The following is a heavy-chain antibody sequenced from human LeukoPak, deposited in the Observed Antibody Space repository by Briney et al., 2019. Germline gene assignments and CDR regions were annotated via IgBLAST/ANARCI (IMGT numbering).Heavy chain of an antibody. J-gene: IGHJ6*04. CDR1: GFTFSSYG. V-gene: IGHV3-30*02. D-gene: IGHD3-22*01. CDR3: AKDLTHYYDSSGYYRALDV. CDR2: IRYDGSNK. Sequence: GRSLRLSCAASGFTFSSYGMHWVRQAPGKGLEWVAFIRYDGSNKYYADSVKGRFTISRDNSKNTLYLQMNSLRAEDTAVYYCAKDLTHYYDSSGYYRALDVWGKGATVTISS.